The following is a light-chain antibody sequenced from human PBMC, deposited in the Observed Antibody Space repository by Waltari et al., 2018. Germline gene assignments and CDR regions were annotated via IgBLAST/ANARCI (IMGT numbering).Light chain of an antibody. V-gene: IGLV8-61*01. CDR1: SGSLSTTSY. CDR3: LIYMGSGIWV. J-gene: IGLJ3*02. Sequence: QTVVTQEPSLSVSPGGTVTLTCALSSGSLSTTSYVILYQQAPGRPPRTLVYKGSTRSSGVPDRFSGSILGNKAALTITGAQADDENDYYCLIYMGSGIWVFGGGTKLTVL. CDR2: KGS.